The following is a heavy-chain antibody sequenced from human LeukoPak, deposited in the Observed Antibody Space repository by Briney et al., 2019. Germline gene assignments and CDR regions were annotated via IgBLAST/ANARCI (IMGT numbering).Heavy chain of an antibody. CDR1: GGSISSYY. J-gene: IGHJ4*02. D-gene: IGHD3-10*01. CDR2: IYYSGST. V-gene: IGHV4-59*08. Sequence: SETLSLTCTVSGGSISSYYWSWIRQPPGKGLEWIGYIYYSGSTKYNPSLKSRVTISVDTSKNQFSLKLSSVTAADTAVYYCARRSLPTSGNSYFDYWGQGTLVTVSS. CDR3: ARRSLPTSGNSYFDY.